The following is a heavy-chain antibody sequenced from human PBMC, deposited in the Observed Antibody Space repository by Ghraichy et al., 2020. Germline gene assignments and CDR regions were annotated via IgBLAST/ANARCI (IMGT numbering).Heavy chain of an antibody. D-gene: IGHD1-26*01. CDR1: GFTFSSYA. Sequence: GGSLRLSCAASGFTFSSYAMHWVRQAPGKGLEWVAVISYDGSNKYYADSVKGRFTISRDNSKNTLYLQMNSLRAEDTAVYYCARAVSDGSSGSYESEYFDYWGQGTLVTVSS. J-gene: IGHJ4*02. CDR2: ISYDGSNK. CDR3: ARAVSDGSSGSYESEYFDY. V-gene: IGHV3-30*04.